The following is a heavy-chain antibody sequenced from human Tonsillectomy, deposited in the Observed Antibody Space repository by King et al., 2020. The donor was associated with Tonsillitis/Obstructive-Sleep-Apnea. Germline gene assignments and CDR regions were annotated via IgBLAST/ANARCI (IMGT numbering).Heavy chain of an antibody. Sequence: QLVQSGGDLVQPGGSLRLSCAASGFTFSSYWMSWVRQAPGKGLEWVANIKQNGSEKYYVDSVKGRFTISRDNAKNSLYLQMNSLRAEDTAVYYCARDLEPEKMATITGGYWGQGTLVTVSS. D-gene: IGHD5-24*01. J-gene: IGHJ4*02. CDR1: GFTFSSYW. CDR2: IKQNGSEK. CDR3: ARDLEPEKMATITGGY. V-gene: IGHV3-7*03.